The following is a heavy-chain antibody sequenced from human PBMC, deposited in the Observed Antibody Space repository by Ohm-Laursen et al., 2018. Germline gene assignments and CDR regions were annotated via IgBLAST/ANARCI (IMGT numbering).Heavy chain of an antibody. Sequence: SLRLSCAATGFTFSSYAMSWVRQAPGKGLEWVSVITSSGSSTYYADSVKGRFTISRDNAKNSLFLQLNALRAEDTAVYYCAAGSGWLIDYWGQGTLVTVSS. CDR2: ITSSGSST. J-gene: IGHJ4*02. CDR3: AAGSGWLIDY. D-gene: IGHD6-19*01. V-gene: IGHV3-23*01. CDR1: GFTFSSYA.